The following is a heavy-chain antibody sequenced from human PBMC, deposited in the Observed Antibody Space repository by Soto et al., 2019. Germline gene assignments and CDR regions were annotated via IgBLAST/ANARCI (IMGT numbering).Heavy chain of an antibody. Sequence: VHQMPGKGLEWMGIIYPGDSDTRYSPSFQGQVTISADKSISTVYLQWRSLKPSDTAIYYCARGGFCGTASDFWGQGTRVTVS. J-gene: IGHJ4*02. CDR2: IYPGDSDT. D-gene: IGHD1-7*01. V-gene: IGHV5-51*07. CDR3: ARGGFCGTASDF.